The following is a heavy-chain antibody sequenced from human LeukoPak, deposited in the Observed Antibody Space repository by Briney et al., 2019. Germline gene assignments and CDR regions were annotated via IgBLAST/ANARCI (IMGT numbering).Heavy chain of an antibody. Sequence: ASVKVSCKASGGTFSSYAISWVRQAPGQGLEWMGWINPNSGGTNYAQKFQGRVTMTRDTSISTAYMELSSLRSEDTAVYYCARGLAVAGLYYYYMDVWGKGTTVTVSS. V-gene: IGHV1-2*02. D-gene: IGHD6-19*01. CDR1: GGTFSSYA. CDR3: ARGLAVAGLYYYYMDV. CDR2: INPNSGGT. J-gene: IGHJ6*03.